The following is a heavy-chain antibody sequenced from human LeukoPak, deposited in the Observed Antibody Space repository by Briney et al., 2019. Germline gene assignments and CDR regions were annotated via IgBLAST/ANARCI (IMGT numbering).Heavy chain of an antibody. CDR3: ARDLMYSSSRTLDY. Sequence: GGSLRLSFEVSGFTFKHYAMSWVRQAPGKGLEWVSSISSSSYIYYADSVKGRFTISRDNAKNSLYLQMNSLRAEDTAVYYCARDLMYSSSRTLDYWGQGTLVTVSS. V-gene: IGHV3-69-1*01. CDR1: GFTFKHYA. CDR2: ISSSSYI. J-gene: IGHJ4*02. D-gene: IGHD6-13*01.